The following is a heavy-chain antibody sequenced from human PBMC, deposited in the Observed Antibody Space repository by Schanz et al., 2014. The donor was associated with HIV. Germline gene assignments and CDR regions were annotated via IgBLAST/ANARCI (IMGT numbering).Heavy chain of an antibody. CDR3: AKDLSGVGATRGGAFDI. Sequence: EVQLVESGGGLVQPGRSLRLSCAASGFTFDDYVMHWVRQAPGKGLEWVSGISWKSDSIGYADSVKGRFTISRDNAKNTLYLQMNSLRAEDTALYYCAKDLSGVGATRGGAFDIWGQGTMVTVSS. J-gene: IGHJ3*02. D-gene: IGHD1-26*01. CDR1: GFTFDDYV. V-gene: IGHV3-9*01. CDR2: ISWKSDSI.